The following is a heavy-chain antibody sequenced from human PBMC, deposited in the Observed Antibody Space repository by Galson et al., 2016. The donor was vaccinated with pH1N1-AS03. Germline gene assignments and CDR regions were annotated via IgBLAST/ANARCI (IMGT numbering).Heavy chain of an antibody. CDR3: AKYTIDWYEDY. J-gene: IGHJ4*02. V-gene: IGHV3-23*01. CDR1: GFTFSTYA. D-gene: IGHD6-19*01. CDR2: ISSTGSNT. Sequence: LRLSCAVSGFTFSTYAMTWVRQAPGRGLEWVSSISSTGSNTFYADSVMGRFTISRDNSKNTLYLQMNSLRAEDTAVFYCAKYTIDWYEDYWGQGTLVTVSS.